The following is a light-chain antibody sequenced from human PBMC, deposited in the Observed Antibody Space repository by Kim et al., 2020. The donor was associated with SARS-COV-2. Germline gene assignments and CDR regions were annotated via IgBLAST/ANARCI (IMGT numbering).Light chain of an antibody. CDR2: DAS. CDR3: QQRSNWLLT. J-gene: IGKJ4*01. CDR1: QSVSSY. V-gene: IGKV3-11*01. Sequence: EIVLTQSPATLSLSPGERATLSCRASQSVSSYLAWYQQKPGQAPRLLIYDASNRATGIPARFSGSGSGTDFTLTISSLEPEEFAVYYCQQRSNWLLTFGGGTKVDIK.